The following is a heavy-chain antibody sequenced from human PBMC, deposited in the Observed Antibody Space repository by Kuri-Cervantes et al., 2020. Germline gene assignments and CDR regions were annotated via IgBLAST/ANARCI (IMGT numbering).Heavy chain of an antibody. CDR1: GFTFSSYS. V-gene: IGHV3-33*08. CDR3: ARDYMADYYYYYGMDV. J-gene: IGHJ6*02. CDR2: IWYDGSNK. D-gene: IGHD5-24*01. Sequence: GESLKISCTASGFTFSSYSMNWIRQAPGKGLEWVAVIWYDGSNKYYADSVKGRFTISRDNSKNTLYLQMNSLRAEDTAVYYCARDYMADYYYYYGMDVWGQGTTVTVSS.